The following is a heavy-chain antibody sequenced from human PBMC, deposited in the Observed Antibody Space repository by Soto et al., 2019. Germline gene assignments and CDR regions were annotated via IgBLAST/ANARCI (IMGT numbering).Heavy chain of an antibody. Sequence: SETLSLTCTVSGGSISSYYWSWIRQPPGKGLERIGYIYYSGSTNYNPSLKSRVTISVDTSKNQFSLKLSSVTAADTAVYYCAGGPTWYYYAAGGQGTLVTVSS. CDR2: IYYSGST. CDR3: AGGPTWYYYAA. CDR1: GGSISSYY. J-gene: IGHJ4*02. D-gene: IGHD3-10*01. V-gene: IGHV4-59*01.